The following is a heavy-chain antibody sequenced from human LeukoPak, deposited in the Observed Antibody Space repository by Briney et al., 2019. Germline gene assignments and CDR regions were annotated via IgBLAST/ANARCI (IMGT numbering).Heavy chain of an antibody. V-gene: IGHV1-46*01. J-gene: IGHJ4*02. Sequence: ASVKASCKASGYTFTSYYMHWVRQAPGQGLEWMGIINPSGGSTSYAQKFQGRVTMTRDTSTSTVYMELSSLRSEDTAVYYCARDRGYSYGKGYFDYWGQGTLVTVSS. D-gene: IGHD5-18*01. CDR3: ARDRGYSYGKGYFDY. CDR2: INPSGGST. CDR1: GYTFTSYY.